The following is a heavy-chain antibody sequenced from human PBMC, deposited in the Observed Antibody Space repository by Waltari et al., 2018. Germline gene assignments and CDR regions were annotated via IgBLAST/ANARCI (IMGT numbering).Heavy chain of an antibody. CDR3: ASDGVSSEY. J-gene: IGHJ4*02. CDR2: IKQDGSEI. Sequence: EVQLVESGGGLVQPGGSLRRSCAASGFTFSNYWMTWVRQAPGKGLEWVANIKQDGSEIYYVDSVKGRFTISRDNAKNSLFLQMNSLRAEDTAIYYCASDGVSSEYWGQGTLVTVSS. CDR1: GFTFSNYW. V-gene: IGHV3-7*01. D-gene: IGHD3-3*01.